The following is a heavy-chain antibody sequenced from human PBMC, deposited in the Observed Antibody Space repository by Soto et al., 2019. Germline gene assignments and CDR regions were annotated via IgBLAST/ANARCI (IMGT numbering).Heavy chain of an antibody. CDR1: GGTFSSYT. CDR2: IIPILGIA. CDR3: ARVGIAVAGTERYYFDY. Sequence: QVQLVQSGAEVKKPGSSVKVSYKASGGTFSSYTISWVRQAPGQGLEWMGRIIPILGIANYAQKFQGRVTITADKSTSTAYMELSSLRSEDTAVYYCARVGIAVAGTERYYFDYWGQGTLVTVSS. D-gene: IGHD6-19*01. V-gene: IGHV1-69*02. J-gene: IGHJ4*02.